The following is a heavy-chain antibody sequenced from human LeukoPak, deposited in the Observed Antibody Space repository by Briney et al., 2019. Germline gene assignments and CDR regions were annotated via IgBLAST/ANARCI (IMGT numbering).Heavy chain of an antibody. V-gene: IGHV4-59*01. CDR3: ARRDGYNRDFDY. Sequence: SETLSLTCTASGVSISSYYWSWIRQPPGKGLEWIGYIYYSGSTNYNPSLKGRVTISVDKSKNQFSLKLSSVTAADTAVYYCARRDGYNRDFDYWGQGTLVTVSS. J-gene: IGHJ4*02. CDR1: GVSISSYY. CDR2: IYYSGST. D-gene: IGHD5-24*01.